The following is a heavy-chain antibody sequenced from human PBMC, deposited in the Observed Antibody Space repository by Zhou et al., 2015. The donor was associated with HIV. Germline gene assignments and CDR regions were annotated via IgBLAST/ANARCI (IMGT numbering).Heavy chain of an antibody. CDR1: GGTFSSYA. D-gene: IGHD6-13*01. CDR3: AGRQPVQLVPPHDPPVGFDP. J-gene: IGHJ5*02. CDR2: IIPIFGTA. V-gene: IGHV1-69*12. Sequence: QVQLVQSGAEVKKPGSSVKVSCKASGGTFSSYAISWVRQAPGQGLEWMGGIIPIFGTANYAQKFQGRVTITADESTSTAYMELSSLRSEDTAVYYCAGRQPVQLVPPHDPPVGFDPWGQGTLVSVSS.